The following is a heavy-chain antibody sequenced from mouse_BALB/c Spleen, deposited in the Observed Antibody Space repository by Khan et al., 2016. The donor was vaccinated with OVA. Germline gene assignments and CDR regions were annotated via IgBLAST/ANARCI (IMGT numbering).Heavy chain of an antibody. V-gene: IGHV5-4*02. Sequence: EVELVESGGGLVKPGGSLKLSCAASGFTFSDYYMYWVRQTPEKRLVWVATISDGGSYTYYPDSVKGRFTISRDNAKNNLYLQMSSLKSEDTAMYYCARGENWSFDYWGQGTTLTVSS. CDR3: ARGENWSFDY. D-gene: IGHD4-1*01. CDR2: ISDGGSYT. CDR1: GFTFSDYY. J-gene: IGHJ2*01.